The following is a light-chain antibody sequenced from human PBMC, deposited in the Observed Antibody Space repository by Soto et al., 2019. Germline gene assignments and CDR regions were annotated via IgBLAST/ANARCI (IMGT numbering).Light chain of an antibody. CDR2: VAS. J-gene: IGKJ5*01. Sequence: DIKMSQSPTSLSATEGDRVTITCRASQSISRYLNWYQQKPGKAPNLLIYVASSLQSEVPSRFSGSGSGTDFTLTITSLQPEDFATYYCQQSYGTPITFGQGTRLEIK. CDR1: QSISRY. V-gene: IGKV1-39*01. CDR3: QQSYGTPIT.